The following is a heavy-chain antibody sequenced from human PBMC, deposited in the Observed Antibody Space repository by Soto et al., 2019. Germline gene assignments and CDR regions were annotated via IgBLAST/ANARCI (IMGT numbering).Heavy chain of an antibody. CDR2: VYYSGTT. D-gene: IGHD1-26*01. J-gene: IGHJ4*02. V-gene: IGHV4-39*01. Sequence: SETLSLTCTVSGGSISNSSYYWDWIRQPPGKGLEWIGNVYYSGTTYYNPSLKSRVTISVDTSKNQFSLKLSSVTAADTAVYYCARTKRYVGATDHWGQGSLVTVSS. CDR1: GGSISNSSYY. CDR3: ARTKRYVGATDH.